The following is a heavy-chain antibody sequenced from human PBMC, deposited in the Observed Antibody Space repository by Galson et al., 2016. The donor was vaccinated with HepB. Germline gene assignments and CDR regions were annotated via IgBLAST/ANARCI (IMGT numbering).Heavy chain of an antibody. Sequence: SLRLSCAASGFTFSSYVMSWVRQAPGKGLEWVSAIGGSGRGTYYAGSVKGRFTIPRDNSKNTLYLQMSSLRDEDTAVYYCARAPNLYYFDNWGQGTLVTASS. CDR1: GFTFSSYV. J-gene: IGHJ4*02. V-gene: IGHV3-23*01. CDR2: IGGSGRGT. CDR3: ARAPNLYYFDN.